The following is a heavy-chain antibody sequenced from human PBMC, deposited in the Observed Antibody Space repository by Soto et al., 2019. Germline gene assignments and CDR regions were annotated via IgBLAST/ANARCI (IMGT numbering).Heavy chain of an antibody. D-gene: IGHD3-10*01. J-gene: IGHJ6*02. CDR2: ISYDGSNK. CDR1: GFTFSSYA. V-gene: IGHV3-30-3*01. Sequence: QVQLVESGGGVVQPGRSLRLSCAASGFTFSSYAMHWVRQAPGKGLEWVAVISYDGSNKYYADSVKGRFTISRDNSKNTLYLQMNSLRAEDTAVYYCERDRLWFGDHHGMDVWGQGTTVTVSS. CDR3: ERDRLWFGDHHGMDV.